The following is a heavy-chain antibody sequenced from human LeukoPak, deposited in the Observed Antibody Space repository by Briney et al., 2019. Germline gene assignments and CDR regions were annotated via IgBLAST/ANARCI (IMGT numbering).Heavy chain of an antibody. Sequence: ASVKVSCKASGYTFTSYYMHWVRQAPGQGLEWMGIISPSGGSTSYAQKFQGRVTMTRDTSTSTVYMELSSLRSEDTAVYCCARARWQQLVTRDGYMDVWGKGTTVTVSS. CDR1: GYTFTSYY. CDR3: ARARWQQLVTRDGYMDV. V-gene: IGHV1-46*03. J-gene: IGHJ6*03. CDR2: ISPSGGST. D-gene: IGHD6-13*01.